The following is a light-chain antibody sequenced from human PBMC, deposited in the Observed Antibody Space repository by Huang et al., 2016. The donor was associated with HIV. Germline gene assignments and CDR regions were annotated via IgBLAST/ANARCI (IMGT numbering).Light chain of an antibody. CDR2: KAS. V-gene: IGKV1-5*03. Sequence: DIQMTQSPSTLSASVGDRVTIPCRASQTMRTWLAWCQQKPGKAPKLLIYKASYLERGVPARFSGSGSGTEFTLTISSLQPDDFATYYCQQYKSYSWTFGQGTKVEIK. CDR3: QQYKSYSWT. CDR1: QTMRTW. J-gene: IGKJ1*01.